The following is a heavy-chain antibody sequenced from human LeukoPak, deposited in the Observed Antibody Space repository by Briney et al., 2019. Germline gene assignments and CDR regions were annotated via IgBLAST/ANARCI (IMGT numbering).Heavy chain of an antibody. V-gene: IGHV1-2*02. CDR1: GYTFTDYF. J-gene: IGHJ6*02. CDR2: IKPGTGDT. Sequence: GASVKVSCKASGYTFTDYFLHWVRQAPGQGFEWMGWIKPGTGDTKYAQPFQGRVTMTRDTSISTAYMELTRLRSDDTAVYHCARLYYSAMDVWGQGTTVTVSS. CDR3: ARLYYSAMDV.